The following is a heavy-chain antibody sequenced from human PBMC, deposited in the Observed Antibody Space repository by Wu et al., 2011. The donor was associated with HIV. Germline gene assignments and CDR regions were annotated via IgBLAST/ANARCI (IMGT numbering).Heavy chain of an antibody. V-gene: IGHV1-46*01. CDR1: GYTFTSYY. D-gene: IGHD2-2*01. CDR2: INPSGGST. CDR3: ARGGSVEGYCSSTKCYYGMDV. J-gene: IGHJ6*02. Sequence: VRAVQSGAEVKKPGASVKVSCKASGYTFTSYYMHWVRQAPGQGLEWMGIINPSGGSTSHAQKFQGRVTMTRDTSTSTVYMEVSSLRSEDTAVYYCARGGSVEGYCSSTKCYYGMDVWGQGTTVTVSS.